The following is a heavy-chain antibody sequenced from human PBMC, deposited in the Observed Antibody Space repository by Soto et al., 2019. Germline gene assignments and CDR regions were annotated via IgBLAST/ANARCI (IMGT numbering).Heavy chain of an antibody. CDR1: GGSISSGDYY. V-gene: IGHV4-30-4*01. CDR3: ARERAYQLQLYGMDV. D-gene: IGHD2-2*01. Sequence: QVQLQESGPGLVKPSQTLSLTCTVSGGSISSGDYYWSWIRQPPGKGLEWIGYIYYSGSTYYNPPLKSRVTISVDTSKNQFSLKLSSVTAADTAVYYCARERAYQLQLYGMDVWGQGTTVTVSS. CDR2: IYYSGST. J-gene: IGHJ6*02.